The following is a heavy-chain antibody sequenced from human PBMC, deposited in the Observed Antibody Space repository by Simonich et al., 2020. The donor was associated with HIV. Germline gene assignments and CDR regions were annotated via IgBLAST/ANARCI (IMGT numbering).Heavy chain of an antibody. J-gene: IGHJ1*01. V-gene: IGHV4-34*01. CDR3: ARLTAGGLGEYFQH. Sequence: QVQLQQWGAGLLKPSETLSLTCAVYGGSFSGYYWSWIRQPPGKGLGGNGEINHSGSPNYNPSLKSRVTISVDTSKNQFSLKLSSVTAADTAVYYCARLTAGGLGEYFQHWGQGTLVTVSS. CDR2: INHSGSP. CDR1: GGSFSGYY. D-gene: IGHD6-13*01.